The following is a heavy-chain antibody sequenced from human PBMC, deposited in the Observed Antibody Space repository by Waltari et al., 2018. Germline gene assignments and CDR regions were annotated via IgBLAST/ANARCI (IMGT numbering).Heavy chain of an antibody. Sequence: QITLKESGPTLVKPTQTLTLTCTFSGFSLSPSGLGVGWIRHPPGKALEWLALIYWNDDKRYSPSLKSRLTITKDTSKNQVVLTMTNMDPVDTATYYCAHSRSSSSRRYYFDYWGQGTLVTVSS. D-gene: IGHD6-6*01. V-gene: IGHV2-5*01. CDR3: AHSRSSSSRRYYFDY. CDR2: IYWNDDK. J-gene: IGHJ4*02. CDR1: GFSLSPSGLG.